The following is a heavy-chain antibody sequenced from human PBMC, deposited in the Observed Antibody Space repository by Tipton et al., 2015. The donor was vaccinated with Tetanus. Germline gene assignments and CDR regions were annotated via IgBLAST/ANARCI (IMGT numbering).Heavy chain of an antibody. Sequence: SLRLSCAASGFTFRSYGMHWVRQAPGKGLEWVALIWYDGSNKNYADSVKGRFTISRDNSRNSLYLQMSSLRDDDTAMYYCVRDDSGRGLDYWGKGTLVTVSS. CDR3: VRDDSGRGLDY. V-gene: IGHV3-33*01. D-gene: IGHD3-10*01. CDR2: IWYDGSNK. CDR1: GFTFRSYG. J-gene: IGHJ4*02.